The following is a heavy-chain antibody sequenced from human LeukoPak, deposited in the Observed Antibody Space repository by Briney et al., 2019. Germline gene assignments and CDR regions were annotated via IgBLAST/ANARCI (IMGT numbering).Heavy chain of an antibody. CDR1: GFTFSSYW. V-gene: IGHV4-34*01. J-gene: IGHJ1*01. CDR2: INHSGST. CDR3: ARATPAWGSGYYYRPKYFQH. D-gene: IGHD3-22*01. Sequence: GSLRLSCAASGFTFSSYWMSWIRQPPGKGLEWIGEINHSGSTNYNPSLKSRVTISVDTSKNQFSLKLSSVTAADTAVYYCARATPAWGSGYYYRPKYFQHWGQGTLVTVSS.